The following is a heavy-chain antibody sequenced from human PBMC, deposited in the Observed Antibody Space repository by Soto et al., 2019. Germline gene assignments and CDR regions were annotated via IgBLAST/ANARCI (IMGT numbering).Heavy chain of an antibody. V-gene: IGHV3-21*01. D-gene: IGHD5-18*01. J-gene: IGHJ4*02. Sequence: GGSLRLSCAASGFTFSSYSMNWVRQAPGKGLEWVSSISSSSSYIYYADSVKGRFTISRDNAKNSLYLQMNSLRAEDTAVYYCARDGNVDTAMVDYWGQGTLVTVSS. CDR3: ARDGNVDTAMVDY. CDR1: GFTFSSYS. CDR2: ISSSSSYI.